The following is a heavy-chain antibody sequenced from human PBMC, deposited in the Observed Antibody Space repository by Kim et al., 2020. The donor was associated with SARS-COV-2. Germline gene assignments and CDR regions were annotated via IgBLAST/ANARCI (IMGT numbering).Heavy chain of an antibody. V-gene: IGHV3-21*01. CDR1: GFTFRSHS. CDR2: ISSSSSYI. Sequence: GGSLRLSCAASGFTFRSHSMYWVRQAPGKGLEWVSFISSSSSYIDYADSVKGRFTISRDNANNSLYLQMNSLRAEDTAVYFCARVSGTTWFLDYWGQGILVTVSS. J-gene: IGHJ4*02. CDR3: ARVSGTTWFLDY. D-gene: IGHD1-1*01.